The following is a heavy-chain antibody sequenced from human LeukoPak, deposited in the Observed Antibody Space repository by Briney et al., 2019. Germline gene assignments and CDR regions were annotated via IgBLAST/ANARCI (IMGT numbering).Heavy chain of an antibody. D-gene: IGHD4-17*01. V-gene: IGHV4-39*07. Sequence: SETLSLTCTVSGGSISSYYWGWIRQPPGKGLEWIGSIYYSGSTYYNPSLKSRVTISVDTSKNQFSLKLSSVTAADTAVYYCARVLGYGELRGREDYWGQGTLVTVSS. CDR3: ARVLGYGELRGREDY. CDR2: IYYSGST. CDR1: GGSISSYY. J-gene: IGHJ4*02.